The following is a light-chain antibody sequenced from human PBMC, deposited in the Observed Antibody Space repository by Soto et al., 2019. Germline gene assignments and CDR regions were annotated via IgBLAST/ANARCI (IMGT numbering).Light chain of an antibody. CDR3: QQRSNWPIT. J-gene: IGKJ5*01. Sequence: EIVLTQSPATLSLSPGERATLSCRASQSVSSYLAWYQQKPGQAPRLLIYDASNRATGIPARFSGSGSGTDITLPISSKGPEDFAVYYCQQRSNWPITFGQGTRLEIK. CDR2: DAS. CDR1: QSVSSY. V-gene: IGKV3-11*01.